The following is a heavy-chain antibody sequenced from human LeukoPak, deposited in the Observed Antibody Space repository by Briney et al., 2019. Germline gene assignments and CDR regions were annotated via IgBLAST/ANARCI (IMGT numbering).Heavy chain of an antibody. V-gene: IGHV3-48*01. J-gene: IGHJ4*02. CDR2: ISSSSSTI. D-gene: IGHD3-10*01. CDR1: GFTFSSYS. CDR3: ASSKVGGLSPLAY. Sequence: GGSLRLSCAASGFTFSSYSMNWVRQAPGKGLEWVSYISSSSSTIYYADSVKGRFTISRDNAKNSLYLQMNSLRAEDTAVYYCASSKVGGLSPLAYWGQGTLVTVYS.